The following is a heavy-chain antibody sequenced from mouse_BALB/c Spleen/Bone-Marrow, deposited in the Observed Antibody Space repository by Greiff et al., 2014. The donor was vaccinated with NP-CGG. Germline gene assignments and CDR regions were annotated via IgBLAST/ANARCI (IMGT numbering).Heavy chain of an antibody. J-gene: IGHJ1*01. CDR3: ARQATYYGNFDWYFDV. V-gene: IGHV1-14*01. CDR1: GYTFTSYI. D-gene: IGHD2-10*01. CDR2: INPYNDGT. Sequence: VQLKQSGPELVKPGASVKMSCKASGYTFTSYIMHWVKQKPGQGLEWIGYINPYNDGTKYNEKFKGKATLTSDKSSSTAYMELSSLTSEDSAVYYCARQATYYGNFDWYFDVWGAGTTVTVSS.